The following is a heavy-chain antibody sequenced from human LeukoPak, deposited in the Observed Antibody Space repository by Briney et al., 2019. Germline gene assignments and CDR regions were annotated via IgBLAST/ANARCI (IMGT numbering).Heavy chain of an antibody. V-gene: IGHV4-31*03. CDR2: IYYSGST. J-gene: IGHJ5*02. D-gene: IGHD3-10*01. Sequence: SETLSLTCTVSGGSISSGGYYWSWIRQHPGKGLEWIGYIYYSGSTYYNPSLKSRVTISVGTSKNQFSLKLSSVTAADTAVYYCARDSITMVRGVIHNWVDPWGQGTLVTVSS. CDR1: GGSISSGGYY. CDR3: ARDSITMVRGVIHNWVDP.